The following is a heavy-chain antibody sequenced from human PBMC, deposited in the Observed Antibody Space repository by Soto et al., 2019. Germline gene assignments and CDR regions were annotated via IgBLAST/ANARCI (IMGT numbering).Heavy chain of an antibody. V-gene: IGHV3-33*01. J-gene: IGHJ6*02. CDR1: GFTFSSYG. CDR2: IWYDGSNK. CDR3: AVSGDYYYGMDV. D-gene: IGHD7-27*01. Sequence: QVQLEESGGGVVQPGRSLRLSCAASGFTFSSYGMHWVRQAPGKGLEWVAVIWYDGSNKYYADSVKGRFTISRDNSKNTLYLQMNSLRAEDTAVYYCAVSGDYYYGMDVWGQGTTVTVSS.